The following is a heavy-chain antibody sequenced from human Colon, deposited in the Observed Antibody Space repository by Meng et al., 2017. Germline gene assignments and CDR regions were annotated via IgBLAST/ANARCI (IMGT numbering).Heavy chain of an antibody. CDR1: GYSFTSYG. CDR3: ARDERGGPYYFDY. Sequence: QVHLVQSGAELKKPGASVKVSGQASGYSFTSYGMHWLRQAPGQRPEWMGWIYTADGNRRYSQRFQDRLTITSDTFARTAYMELSSLRSEDTAVYFCARDERGGPYYFDYWGQGTLVTVSS. V-gene: IGHV1-3*04. J-gene: IGHJ4*02. CDR2: IYTADGNR.